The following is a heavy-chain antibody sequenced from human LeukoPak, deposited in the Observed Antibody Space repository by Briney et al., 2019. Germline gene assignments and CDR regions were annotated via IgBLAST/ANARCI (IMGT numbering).Heavy chain of an antibody. D-gene: IGHD6-6*01. V-gene: IGHV1-24*01. CDR3: ATGTLKQLSSSSGGYYYYYMDV. CDR1: GYTLTELS. J-gene: IGHJ6*03. CDR2: FDPEDGET. Sequence: ASVKVSCKVSGYTLTELSMHWVRQAPGKGLEWMGGFDPEDGETIYAQKFQGRVTMTEDTSTDTAYMELSSLRSEDTAVYYCATGTLKQLSSSSGGYYYYYMDVWGKGTTVTVSS.